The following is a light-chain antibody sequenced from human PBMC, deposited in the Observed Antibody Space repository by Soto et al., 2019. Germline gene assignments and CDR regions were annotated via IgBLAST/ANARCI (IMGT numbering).Light chain of an antibody. CDR1: QSISSW. CDR3: QQYSSYWT. V-gene: IGKV1-5*03. CDR2: KAS. J-gene: IGKJ1*01. Sequence: DIQMTQSPSTLSASVGDRVTITCRASQSISSWLAWYQQKPGKAPKLLIYKASSLESGVPSRFSGSGSGTEFTLTISSLQPEDFATYYCQQYSSYWTFGQGTKVEIK.